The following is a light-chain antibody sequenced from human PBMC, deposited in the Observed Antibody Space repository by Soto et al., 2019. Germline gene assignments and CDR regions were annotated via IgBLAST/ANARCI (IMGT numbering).Light chain of an antibody. V-gene: IGLV2-8*01. CDR3: SSYAGSNNWV. J-gene: IGLJ3*02. Sequence: QSALTQPPSASGSPGQSVTISCTGTSSDVGGYDYVSWYQQHPGKAPKLMIYEVSKRPSGVPDRFSGSKSGNTASLTVSGLQAADEADYYCSSYAGSNNWVFGVGTKLTVL. CDR1: SSDVGGYDY. CDR2: EVS.